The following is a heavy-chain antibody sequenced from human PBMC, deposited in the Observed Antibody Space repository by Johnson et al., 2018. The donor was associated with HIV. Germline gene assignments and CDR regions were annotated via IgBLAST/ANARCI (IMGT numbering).Heavy chain of an antibody. Sequence: QVQLVESGGGVVQPGRSLRLSCAASGFTFSSYALHWVRQAPGKGLEWVAVISYDGSNKYYADSVKGRFTISRDNSKNSLYLQMNSLRAEDTAVYYCARDSSSGWYPHAFDIWGQGTMVTVSS. CDR1: GFTFSSYA. D-gene: IGHD6-19*01. J-gene: IGHJ3*02. CDR3: ARDSSSGWYPHAFDI. CDR2: ISYDGSNK. V-gene: IGHV3-30*04.